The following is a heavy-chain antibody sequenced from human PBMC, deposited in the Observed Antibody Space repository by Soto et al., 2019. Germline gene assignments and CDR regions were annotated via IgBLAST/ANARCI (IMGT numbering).Heavy chain of an antibody. CDR1: GGSISSGGYY. CDR2: IYYSGST. CDR3: AREGNEYSSSGYGMDV. Sequence: TSETLSLTCTVSGGSISSGGYYWSWIRQHPGKGLEWIGYIYYSGSTYYNPSLKSRVTISVDTSKNQFSLKLSSVTAADTAVYYCAREGNEYSSSGYGMDVWGQGTTVTVSS. V-gene: IGHV4-31*03. J-gene: IGHJ6*02. D-gene: IGHD6-6*01.